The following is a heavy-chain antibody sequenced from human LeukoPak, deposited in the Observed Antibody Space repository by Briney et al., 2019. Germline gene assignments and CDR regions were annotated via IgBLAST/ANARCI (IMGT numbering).Heavy chain of an antibody. D-gene: IGHD6-19*01. J-gene: IGHJ4*02. CDR2: IWYDGSNQ. V-gene: IGHV3-33*01. CDR1: GFTFSRYG. CDR3: ARDKGAYGWYGDY. Sequence: GRSLRLSCAASGFTFSRYGMHWGRQAPGKGLEWVAIIWYDGSNQYYADSVKGRFTISKDNSKNTLYLQTNSLRVEDTAIYYCARDKGAYGWYGDYWGQETVVTVSS.